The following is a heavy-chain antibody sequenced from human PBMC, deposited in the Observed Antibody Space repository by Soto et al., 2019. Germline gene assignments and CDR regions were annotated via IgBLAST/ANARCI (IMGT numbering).Heavy chain of an antibody. CDR2: IYYSGST. Sequence: SETLSLTCTVSGGSISSSSYYWGWIRQPPGKGLERIGSIYYSGSTYYNPSLKSRVTISVDTSKNQFSLKLSSVTAADTAVYYCARGRYYYGWFDPWGQGTLVTVSS. CDR3: ARGRYYYGWFDP. D-gene: IGHD3-10*01. CDR1: GGSISSSSYY. J-gene: IGHJ5*02. V-gene: IGHV4-39*01.